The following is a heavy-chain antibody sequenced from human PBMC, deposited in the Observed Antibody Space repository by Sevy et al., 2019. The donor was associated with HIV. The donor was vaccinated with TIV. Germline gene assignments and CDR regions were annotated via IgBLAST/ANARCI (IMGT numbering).Heavy chain of an antibody. V-gene: IGHV3-48*02. CDR3: AREISGWSQRLDY. J-gene: IGHJ4*02. CDR1: GFTFSSYS. D-gene: IGHD6-19*01. CDR2: ISSSSSSI. Sequence: GGSLRLSCAASGFTFSSYSMNWVRQAPGKGLEWVSYISSSSSSIYYADSVKGRFTISRDNAKNSLYLQMNSLRDEDTAVYYCAREISGWSQRLDYWGQGTLVTVSS.